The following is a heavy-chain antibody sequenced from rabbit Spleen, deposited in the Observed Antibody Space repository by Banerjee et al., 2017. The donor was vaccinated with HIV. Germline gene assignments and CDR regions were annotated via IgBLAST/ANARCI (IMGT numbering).Heavy chain of an antibody. CDR3: ARDVGTGDYIDVYFDL. CDR1: GFSLSSRYD. CDR2: IYTGNGKT. Sequence: VESGGGLAKPGASLTLTCTVSGFSLSSRYDMCWVRQAPGKGLEWIGCIYTGNGKTYYASWAKGRFTISKSSSTTVTLQMTSLTAADTATYFCARDVGTGDYIDVYFDLWGPGTLVTVS. V-gene: IGHV1S40*01. J-gene: IGHJ4*01. D-gene: IGHD7-1*01.